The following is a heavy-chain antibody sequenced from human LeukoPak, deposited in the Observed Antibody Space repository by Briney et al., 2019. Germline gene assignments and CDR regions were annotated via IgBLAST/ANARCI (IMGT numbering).Heavy chain of an antibody. CDR3: ARVPGYCTNGVCYTFDY. V-gene: IGHV1-2*02. J-gene: IGHJ4*02. D-gene: IGHD2-8*01. CDR1: GYTFTGYY. Sequence: ASVKVSCKASGYTFTGYYMHWVRQAPGQGLEWMGWINPNSGGTNYAKKFQGRVTMTRDTSISTAYKELSRLRSDDTAVYYCARVPGYCTNGVCYTFDYWGQGTLVTVSS. CDR2: INPNSGGT.